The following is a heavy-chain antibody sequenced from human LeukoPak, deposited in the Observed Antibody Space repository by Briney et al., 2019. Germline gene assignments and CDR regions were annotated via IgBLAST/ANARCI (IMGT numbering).Heavy chain of an antibody. CDR1: GFTFSNAW. D-gene: IGHD3-22*01. CDR3: TTDLGYYYDSSAGIDY. V-gene: IGHV3-15*07. J-gene: IGHJ4*02. CDR2: GKSRTDGGTT. Sequence: GGSLRLSCAASGFTFSNAWVNWVRQAPGKGLEWVGRGKSRTDGGTTDYAAPDKGRVTISGDDSTHTLYLQMNSLKTEDTAVYYCTTDLGYYYDSSAGIDYWGQGTLVTVSS.